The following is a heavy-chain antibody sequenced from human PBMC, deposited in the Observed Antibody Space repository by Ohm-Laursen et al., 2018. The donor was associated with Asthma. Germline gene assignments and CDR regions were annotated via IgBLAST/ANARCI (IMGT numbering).Heavy chain of an antibody. Sequence: SLRLSCAASGYTFSRYSIHWVRQVPGKGLEWVASISTASTFIYYADSVRGRFTTSRDNAKNSVYLQMNSLRAEDTAEYFCVRDFCIDGFCSKAFDTWGQGTLVTVSS. CDR3: VRDFCIDGFCSKAFDT. J-gene: IGHJ5*02. CDR2: ISTASTFI. V-gene: IGHV3-21*01. CDR1: GYTFSRYS. D-gene: IGHD2-8*01.